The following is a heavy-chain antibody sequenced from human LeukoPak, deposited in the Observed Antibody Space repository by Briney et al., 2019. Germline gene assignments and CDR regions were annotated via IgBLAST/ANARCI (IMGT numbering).Heavy chain of an antibody. V-gene: IGHV4-59*01. D-gene: IGHD1-1*01. CDR2: IYYNGET. J-gene: IGHJ4*02. CDR3: ARYDSNKYFIY. Sequence: SETLSLTCAVSGGSISGYYWSWIRQPPGKGLEWIGYIYYNGETNYSPSLKSRVTMSVDTSQNQFSLKLSSVTAADTAVYYCARYDSNKYFIYWGQGTLVTVSS. CDR1: GGSISGYY.